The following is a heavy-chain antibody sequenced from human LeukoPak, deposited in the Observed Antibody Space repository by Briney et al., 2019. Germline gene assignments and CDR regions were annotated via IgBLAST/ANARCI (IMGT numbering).Heavy chain of an antibody. CDR1: GYTFTSYF. V-gene: IGHV1-46*01. CDR2: INPTGGDT. D-gene: IGHD3-22*01. CDR3: ARDPNYDTSAYWGWFDP. Sequence: GASVKVSCKSSGYTFTSYFLHWVRQAPGQGLEWMGIINPTGGDTTYAQKFQGRVTMTRDVSTSTVHMELSSLRSEDTAVYYCARDPNYDTSAYWGWFDPWGQGTLVTVSS. J-gene: IGHJ5*02.